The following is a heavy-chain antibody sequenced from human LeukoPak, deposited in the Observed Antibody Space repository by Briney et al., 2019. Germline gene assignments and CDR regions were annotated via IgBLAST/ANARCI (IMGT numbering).Heavy chain of an antibody. Sequence: ASVKVSCKASGYTFTSYAMHWVRQAPGQRLEWMGWINAGNGNTKYSQKFQGRVTITRDTSASTVYMELSSLRSEDTAVYYCARDRRGRGFWSGYGDYWGQGTLVTVSS. CDR1: GYTFTSYA. V-gene: IGHV1-3*01. D-gene: IGHD3-3*01. J-gene: IGHJ4*02. CDR2: INAGNGNT. CDR3: ARDRRGRGFWSGYGDY.